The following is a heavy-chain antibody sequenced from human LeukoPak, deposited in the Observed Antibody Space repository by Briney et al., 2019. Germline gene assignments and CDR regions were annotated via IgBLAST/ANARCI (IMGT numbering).Heavy chain of an antibody. CDR2: IKSKTDGGAT. J-gene: IGHJ4*02. D-gene: IGHD2-8*01. Sequence: GGSLRLTCAACGFTFSNAWMSWVRQAPGKGLEWVGRIKSKTDGGATDYAAPVKGRFSISRDDSKNTLYLQMNSLKTEDTAVYHCTTELEDGVMGRWGQRTLVTVSS. CDR3: TTELEDGVMGR. V-gene: IGHV3-15*01. CDR1: GFTFSNAW.